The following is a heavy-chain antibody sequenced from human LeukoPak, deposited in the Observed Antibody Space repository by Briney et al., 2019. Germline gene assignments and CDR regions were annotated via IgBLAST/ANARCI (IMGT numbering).Heavy chain of an antibody. Sequence: GGSLRLSCAASGFTFSSYGMHWVRQAPGKGLEWVAVISYDGSNKYYADSVKGRFTISRDNAKNSLYLQMNSLRAEDTAVYYCARMVRGVTTPDYWGQGTLVTVSS. J-gene: IGHJ4*02. D-gene: IGHD3-10*01. CDR1: GFTFSSYG. V-gene: IGHV3-30*03. CDR3: ARMVRGVTTPDY. CDR2: ISYDGSNK.